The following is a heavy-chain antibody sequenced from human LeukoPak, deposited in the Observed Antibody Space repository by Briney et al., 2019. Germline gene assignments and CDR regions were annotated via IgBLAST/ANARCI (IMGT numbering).Heavy chain of an antibody. Sequence: GGSLRLSCAASGFTFSSYEMNWVRQAPGKGLEWVSYISSSGSTIYYADSVKGRFTISRDNAKNSLYLQMNSLRAEDTAVYYCARDDYYGSGSYYWGQGTLVTVSS. V-gene: IGHV3-48*03. CDR3: ARDDYYGSGSYY. D-gene: IGHD3-10*01. CDR2: ISSSGSTI. CDR1: GFTFSSYE. J-gene: IGHJ4*02.